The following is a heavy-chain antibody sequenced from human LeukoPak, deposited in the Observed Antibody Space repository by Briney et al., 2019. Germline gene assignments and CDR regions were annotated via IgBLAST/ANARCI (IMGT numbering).Heavy chain of an antibody. V-gene: IGHV1-24*01. D-gene: IGHD3/OR15-3a*01. CDR1: GYTLTELS. Sequence: ASVKVSCKVSGYTLTELSMHWVRQAPGKGLEWMGGFDPEDGETIYAQKFQGRVTMTEDTSTDTAYMELSSLRSEDTAVYYCATSAFWTRDYYYGMDVWGQGTTVTVSS. CDR2: FDPEDGET. J-gene: IGHJ6*02. CDR3: ATSAFWTRDYYYGMDV.